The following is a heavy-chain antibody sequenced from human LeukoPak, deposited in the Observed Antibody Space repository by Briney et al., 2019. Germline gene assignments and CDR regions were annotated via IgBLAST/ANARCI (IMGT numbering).Heavy chain of an antibody. CDR3: AKGNWRYFDY. Sequence: GGSLRLSCAASGFTFSTYVMSWVRQAPGKGLEWISAISGSGGSTYYADSVKGRFTISRDNSKNTLYLQMNSLGADDTAVYYCAKGNWRYFDYWGQGTLVTVSS. CDR1: GFTFSTYV. V-gene: IGHV3-23*01. D-gene: IGHD1-1*01. CDR2: ISGSGGST. J-gene: IGHJ4*02.